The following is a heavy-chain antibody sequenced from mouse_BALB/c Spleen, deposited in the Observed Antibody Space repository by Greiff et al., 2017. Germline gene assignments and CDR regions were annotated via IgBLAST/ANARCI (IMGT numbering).Heavy chain of an antibody. V-gene: IGHV1-9*01. CDR2: ILPGSGST. CDR3: ARSALRYAWYFDV. D-gene: IGHD2-14*01. J-gene: IGHJ1*01. Sequence: VQLQQSGAELMKPGASVKISCKATGYTFSSYWIEWVKQRPGHGLEWIGEILPGSGSTNYNEKFKGKATFTADTSSNTAYMQLSSLTSEDSAVYYCARSALRYAWYFDVWGAGTTVTVSA. CDR1: GYTFSSYW.